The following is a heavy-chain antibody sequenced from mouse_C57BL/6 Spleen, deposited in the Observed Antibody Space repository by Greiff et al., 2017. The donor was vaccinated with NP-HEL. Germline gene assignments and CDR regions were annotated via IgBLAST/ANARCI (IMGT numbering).Heavy chain of an antibody. Sequence: VQGVESGPELVKPGASVKISCKASGYAFSSSWMNWVKQRPGKGLEWIGRIYPGDGDTNYNGKFKGKATLTADKSSSTAYMQLSSLTSEDSAVYFCARWLPHYYAMDYWGQGTSVTVSS. CDR2: IYPGDGDT. CDR3: ARWLPHYYAMDY. J-gene: IGHJ4*01. D-gene: IGHD2-2*01. V-gene: IGHV1-82*01. CDR1: GYAFSSSW.